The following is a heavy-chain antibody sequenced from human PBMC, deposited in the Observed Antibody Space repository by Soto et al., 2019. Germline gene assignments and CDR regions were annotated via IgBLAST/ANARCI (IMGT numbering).Heavy chain of an antibody. J-gene: IGHJ1*01. CDR3: ARDRVESGYPEYFQH. Sequence: EVQLVESGGGLIQPGGSLRLSCAASGFTVSSNYMSWVRQAPGKGLEWVSVIYSGGSTYYADSVKVRFTIPRDNSKNPLYLQMNSLRAEDTAVYYCARDRVESGYPEYFQHWGQGTLVTVSS. CDR2: IYSGGST. D-gene: IGHD3-22*01. CDR1: GFTVSSNY. V-gene: IGHV3-53*01.